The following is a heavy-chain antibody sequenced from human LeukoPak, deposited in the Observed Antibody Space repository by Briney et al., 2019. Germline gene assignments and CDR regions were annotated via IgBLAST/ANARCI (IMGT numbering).Heavy chain of an antibody. CDR2: INPSGGST. CDR3: AIESPYGYYYGSGSYYKGPLDY. CDR1: GYTFTSYY. Sequence: ASVKVSCKASGYTFTSYYMHWVRQAPGQGLEWMGIINPSGGSTSYAQKFQGRVTMTRDTSTSTVYMELSSLRSGDTAVYYCAIESPYGYYYGSGSYYKGPLDYWGQGTLVTVSS. J-gene: IGHJ4*02. D-gene: IGHD3-10*01. V-gene: IGHV1-46*01.